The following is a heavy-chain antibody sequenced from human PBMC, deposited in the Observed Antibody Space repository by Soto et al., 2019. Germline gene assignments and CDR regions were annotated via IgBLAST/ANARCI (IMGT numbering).Heavy chain of an antibody. CDR1: GGSVSSGSYY. D-gene: IGHD2-15*01. V-gene: IGHV4-61*01. CDR3: ARDDSLGMDV. J-gene: IGHJ6*04. Sequence: SETLSLTCTVSGGSVSSGSYYWSWIRQPPGKGLEWIGYIYYSGSTNYNPSLKSRVTISVDTSKNQFSLKLSSVTAADTAVYYCARDDSLGMDVWGKGTTVTVSS. CDR2: IYYSGST.